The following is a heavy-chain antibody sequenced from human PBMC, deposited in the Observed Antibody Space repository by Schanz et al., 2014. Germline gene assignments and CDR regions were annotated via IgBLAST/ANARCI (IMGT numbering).Heavy chain of an antibody. J-gene: IGHJ4*02. V-gene: IGHV1-18*01. CDR3: ARSAGRDFWSGYYTRFDY. CDR1: GYTFTTYA. CDR2: ISVYTGNT. Sequence: QVQLVQSGAEAKKPGASVRVSCKASGYTFTTYAMSWVRQAPGQGLECVGWISVYTGNTKYGQKVQGRVTMTADTSTNTAYMELRSLRSDDTAVYYCARSAGRDFWSGYYTRFDYWGQGTLVTVSS. D-gene: IGHD3-3*01.